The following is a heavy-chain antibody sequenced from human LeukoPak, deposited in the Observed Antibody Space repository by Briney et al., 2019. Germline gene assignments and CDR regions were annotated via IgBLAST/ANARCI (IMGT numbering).Heavy chain of an antibody. CDR2: VSWDSTRM. Sequence: GGSLRLSCAASGFNFDAYAMHWVRQAPGRGLEWVSGVSWDSTRMAYADSVKGRFTISRDNAKNSLYLQMTSLRPEDTAVYYCSRSPDFWSALDFWGQGTLVAVSS. CDR3: SRSPDFWSALDF. CDR1: GFNFDAYA. V-gene: IGHV3-9*01. D-gene: IGHD3-3*01. J-gene: IGHJ4*02.